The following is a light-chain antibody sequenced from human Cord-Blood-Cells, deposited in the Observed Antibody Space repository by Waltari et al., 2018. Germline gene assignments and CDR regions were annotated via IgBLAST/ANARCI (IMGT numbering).Light chain of an antibody. CDR3: QQYYSTPMYT. Sequence: DIGKTQSPDPLAVFRGERGTLNRQSSQGVLYSSNNKNYLAWYQQKPGQPPKLLIYWASTRESGVPDRFSGSGSGTDFTLTISSLQAEDVAVYYCQQYYSTPMYTFGQGTKLEMK. CDR1: QGVLYSSNNKNY. V-gene: IGKV4-1*01. J-gene: IGKJ2*01. CDR2: WAS.